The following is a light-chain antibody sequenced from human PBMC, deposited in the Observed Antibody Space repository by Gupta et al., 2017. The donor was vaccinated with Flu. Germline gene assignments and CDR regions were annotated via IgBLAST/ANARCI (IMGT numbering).Light chain of an antibody. CDR1: SSDIGDYDY. V-gene: IGLV2-14*03. J-gene: IGLJ1*01. CDR2: GVT. CDR3: CSRTSSNTLHV. Sequence: SSDIGDYDYVSWYQHHPGKAPKLMIYGVTNRPSGVSDRFSGSKSGRTAYLTISGLQAEDDADYYCCSRTSSNTLHVCGTGTKVTVL.